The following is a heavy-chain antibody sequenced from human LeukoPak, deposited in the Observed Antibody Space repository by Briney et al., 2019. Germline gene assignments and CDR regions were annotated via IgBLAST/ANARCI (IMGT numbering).Heavy chain of an antibody. CDR1: GFTFSSYL. D-gene: IGHD3-10*01. CDR3: ARGYYGFDY. Sequence: PGGSLRLSSAASGFTFSSYLMHWVRQAPGKGLVWVSRINSDGSSTSFADSVKGRFTISRDNAKNTLYLQMNSLRAEDTAVYYCARGYYGFDYWGQGTLVTVSS. J-gene: IGHJ4*02. CDR2: INSDGSST. V-gene: IGHV3-74*01.